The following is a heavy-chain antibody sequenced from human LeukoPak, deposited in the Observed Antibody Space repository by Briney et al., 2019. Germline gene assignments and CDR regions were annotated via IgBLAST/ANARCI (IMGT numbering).Heavy chain of an antibody. CDR1: GGSINNYY. CDR3: ARDKAYHIDY. Sequence: SETLSLTCTVSGGSINNYYWSWIRQSAGKGLEWIGRIYTSGSASYNPSLKSRVTMSVDTSKNQFSLKLSSVTIADTALYYCARDKAYHIDYWGQGTLVTVSS. CDR2: IYTSGSA. D-gene: IGHD2-2*01. V-gene: IGHV4-4*07. J-gene: IGHJ4*02.